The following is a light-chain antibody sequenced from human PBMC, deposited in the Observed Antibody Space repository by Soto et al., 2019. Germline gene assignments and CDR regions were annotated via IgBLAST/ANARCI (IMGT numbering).Light chain of an antibody. V-gene: IGKV3-11*01. CDR2: DAS. J-gene: IGKJ5*01. CDR1: QSVSSY. CDR3: QQRNVWPPIT. Sequence: EIVLTQSPATLSLSPGERATLSCRASQSVSSYLAWYQQKPGQAPRLLIYDASNWATGIPARFGGSGSGTDFTLTINSLEPEDFAVYYCQQRNVWPPITFGQGTRLEIK.